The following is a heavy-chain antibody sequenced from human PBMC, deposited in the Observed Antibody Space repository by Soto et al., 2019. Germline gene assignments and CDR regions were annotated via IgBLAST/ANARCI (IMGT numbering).Heavy chain of an antibody. CDR3: AKDVGFQQHLFVFDL. CDR1: GGSVSSGSYY. J-gene: IGHJ4*02. D-gene: IGHD3-10*02. V-gene: IGHV4-61*01. Sequence: SETLSLTCTVSGGSVSSGSYYWSWIRQPPGKGLEWIGYIYYSGSTNYNPSLKSRVTISVDTSKNQFSLKLRSDDTAIYYCAKDVGFQQHLFVFDLWGQGTLVTVSS. CDR2: IYYSGST.